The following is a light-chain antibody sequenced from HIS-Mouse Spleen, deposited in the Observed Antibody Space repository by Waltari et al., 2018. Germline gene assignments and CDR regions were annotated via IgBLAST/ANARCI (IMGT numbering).Light chain of an antibody. V-gene: IGKV1-39*01. CDR1: QSISSY. J-gene: IGKJ3*01. CDR2: AAS. Sequence: DSQMTQSPSSLSASVGDRATITCRASQSISSYLNWYQQKPGKAPKLLIYAASSLQSGVPSRFSGSGSGTDFTLTISSLQPEDFATYYCQQSYSTPFTFGPGTKVDIK. CDR3: QQSYSTPFT.